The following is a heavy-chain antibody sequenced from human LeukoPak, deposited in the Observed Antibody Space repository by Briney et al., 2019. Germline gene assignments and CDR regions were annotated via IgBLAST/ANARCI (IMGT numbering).Heavy chain of an antibody. J-gene: IGHJ4*02. CDR3: ARVYWGSDCSSTSCYDAKIDY. CDR1: GYTFTSYD. Sequence: ASVKVSCKASGYTFTSYDINWVRQATGQGLEWMGWMNPNSGNTGYAQKFQGRVTMTRNTSISTAYMELNSLRSEDTAVYYCARVYWGSDCSSTSCYDAKIDYWGQGTLVTVSS. V-gene: IGHV1-8*01. D-gene: IGHD2-2*01. CDR2: MNPNSGNT.